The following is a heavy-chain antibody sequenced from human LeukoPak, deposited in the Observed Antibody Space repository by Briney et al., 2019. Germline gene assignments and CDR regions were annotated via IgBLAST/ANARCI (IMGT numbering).Heavy chain of an antibody. J-gene: IGHJ2*01. V-gene: IGHV3-30*18. D-gene: IGHD6-19*01. CDR2: ISYDGSNK. CDR3: ANLVVPQRKSGIAVAGPPGWYFDL. CDR1: GFTFSSYG. Sequence: GRSLRPSCAASGFTFSSYGMHWVRQAPGKGLEWVAVISYDGSNKSYADSVKGRFTISRDNSKNTLYLQMNSLRAEDTAVYYCANLVVPQRKSGIAVAGPPGWYFDLWGRGTLVTVPS.